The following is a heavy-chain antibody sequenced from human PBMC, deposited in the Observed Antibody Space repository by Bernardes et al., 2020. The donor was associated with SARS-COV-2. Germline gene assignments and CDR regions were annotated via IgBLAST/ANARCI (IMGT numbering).Heavy chain of an antibody. CDR2: INHSGST. CDR3: ARRFYYYYYYMDV. CDR1: GGSFSGYY. Sequence: SETLSLTCAVYGGSFSGYYWSWIRQPPGKGLEWIGEINHSGSTNYNPSLKSRVTISVDTSKNQFSLKLSSVTAADTAVYYCARRFYYYYYYMDVWGKGTTVTVSS. J-gene: IGHJ6*03. V-gene: IGHV4-34*01.